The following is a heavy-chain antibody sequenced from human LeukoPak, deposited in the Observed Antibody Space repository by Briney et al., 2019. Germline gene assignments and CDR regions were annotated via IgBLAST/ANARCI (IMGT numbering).Heavy chain of an antibody. J-gene: IGHJ5*02. CDR1: GFTFSRFA. Sequence: GGSLRLSCAASGFTFSRFAMIWVRQAPGKGLEWVSAISGTGDSTYYADSVKGRFTISRDNSKNTLYVQTNSLRVEDTAVYYCAKSWYQMLWDWFDPWGQGTLVTVSS. CDR2: ISGTGDST. D-gene: IGHD2-2*01. CDR3: AKSWYQMLWDWFDP. V-gene: IGHV3-23*01.